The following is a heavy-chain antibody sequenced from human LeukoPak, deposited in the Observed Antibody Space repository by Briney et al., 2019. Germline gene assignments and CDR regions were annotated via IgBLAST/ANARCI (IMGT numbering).Heavy chain of an antibody. CDR1: GYTFINFG. Sequence: ASVKVSCKASGYTFINFGFSWVRQAPGQGLEWMGWISGYNGDTNYLQRFQGRVTMTTDTSTNTVYMELRSLRSDDTAVYYCARLSTNSRVGGYDPQWYFDLWGRGTLVTVSS. CDR2: ISGYNGDT. CDR3: ARLSTNSRVGGYDPQWYFDL. V-gene: IGHV1-18*04. D-gene: IGHD5-12*01. J-gene: IGHJ2*01.